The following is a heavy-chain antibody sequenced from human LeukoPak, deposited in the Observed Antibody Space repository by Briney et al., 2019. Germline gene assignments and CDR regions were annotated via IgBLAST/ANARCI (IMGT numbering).Heavy chain of an antibody. CDR3: ARGEITMVRGVPSLGY. Sequence: SETLSLTCTVSGGSISSYYWSWIRQPPGKGLEWIGYIYDSGSTNYNPSLKSRVTISVDTSKNQFSLKLRSVTAADTDVYYCARGEITMVRGVPSLGYWGQGTLVTVSS. J-gene: IGHJ4*02. CDR1: GGSISSYY. CDR2: IYDSGST. D-gene: IGHD3-10*01. V-gene: IGHV4-59*01.